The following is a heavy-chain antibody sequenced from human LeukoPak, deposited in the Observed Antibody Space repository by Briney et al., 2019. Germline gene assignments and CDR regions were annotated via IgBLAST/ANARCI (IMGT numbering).Heavy chain of an antibody. Sequence: NPGGSLRLSCAASGFTFSIDAMNWVRQAPGKGLEWVGSIYYIGSTYYNPSLKSPVTISVDTSKNQSSLKLSSVTPADTAVYYCARAYSSSWYGDAFDIWGQGTMVTVSS. CDR2: IYYIGST. CDR1: GFTFSIDAM. J-gene: IGHJ3*02. V-gene: IGHV4-39*07. CDR3: ARAYSSSWYGDAFDI. D-gene: IGHD6-13*01.